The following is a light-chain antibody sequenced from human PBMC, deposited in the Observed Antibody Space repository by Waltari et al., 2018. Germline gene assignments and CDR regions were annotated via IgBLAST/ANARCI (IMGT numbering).Light chain of an antibody. CDR2: EVS. J-gene: IGLJ1*01. Sequence: QSALTQPASVSGSPGQSITISCTGTSSDVGSYNYVPWYQQPPGKAPKLMIFEVSNRPSGVSTRFSGSKSGSTASLTISGLQSEDEAEYYCSSFTRSNSYVFGTGTEVIVL. V-gene: IGLV2-14*01. CDR3: SSFTRSNSYV. CDR1: SSDVGSYNY.